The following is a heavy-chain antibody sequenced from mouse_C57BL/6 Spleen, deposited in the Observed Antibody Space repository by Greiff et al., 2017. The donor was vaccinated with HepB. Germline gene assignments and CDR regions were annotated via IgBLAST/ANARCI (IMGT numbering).Heavy chain of an antibody. CDR1: GYTFTDYE. D-gene: IGHD1-1*01. J-gene: IGHJ4*01. V-gene: IGHV1-15*01. Sequence: LQESGAELVRPGASVTLSCTASGYTFTDYEMHWVTQTPVPGLAWIGAIAPATGGTAYHQKFKGKSILTADKSSSTAYMELRSLTSEDSAVYYCTRDYGSSFYAMDYWGQGTSVTVSS. CDR3: TRDYGSSFYAMDY. CDR2: IAPATGGT.